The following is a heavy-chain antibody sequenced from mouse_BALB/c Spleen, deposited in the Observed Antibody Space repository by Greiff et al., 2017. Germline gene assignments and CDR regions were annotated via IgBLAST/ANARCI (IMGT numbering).Heavy chain of an antibody. V-gene: IGHV2-6-7*01. J-gene: IGHJ2*01. D-gene: IGHD1-1*01. CDR2: IWGGGST. Sequence: VQRVESGPGLVAPSQSLSITCTVSGFSLTGYGVHWVRQPPGKGLEWLGMIWGGGSTDYNSALKSRLSISKDNSKSQVFLKMNSLQTDDTAMYYCARENYGSSYGDFDYWGQGTTLTVSS. CDR1: GFSLTGYG. CDR3: ARENYGSSYGDFDY.